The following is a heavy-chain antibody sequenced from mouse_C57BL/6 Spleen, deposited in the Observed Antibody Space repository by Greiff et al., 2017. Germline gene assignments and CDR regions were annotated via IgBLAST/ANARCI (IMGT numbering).Heavy chain of an antibody. J-gene: IGHJ2*01. Sequence: VQLQQPGAELVKPGASVKVSCKASGYTFTSYWMHWVKQRPGQGLEWIGRIHPSDSDTNYNQKFKGKATLTVDKSASTAYMRLSSLTSGDSAVYYCATYPRVDYWGQGTALTVSS. CDR2: IHPSDSDT. CDR3: ATYPRVDY. CDR1: GYTFTSYW. V-gene: IGHV1-74*01.